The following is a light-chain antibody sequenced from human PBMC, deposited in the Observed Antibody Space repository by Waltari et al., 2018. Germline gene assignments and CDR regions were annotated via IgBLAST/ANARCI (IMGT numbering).Light chain of an antibody. J-gene: IGLJ2*01. V-gene: IGLV2-14*03. CDR1: SSDVGGCNS. Sequence: QSALTQPASVSGSPGQSITFSCTGASSDVGGCNSVPWYQQQPGKAPRLMIYDVSIRPSGVSNRFSGSKSGNTASLTISGLQAEDEADYYCSSYSRTSTLVVFGGGTKLAVL. CDR3: SSYSRTSTLVV. CDR2: DVS.